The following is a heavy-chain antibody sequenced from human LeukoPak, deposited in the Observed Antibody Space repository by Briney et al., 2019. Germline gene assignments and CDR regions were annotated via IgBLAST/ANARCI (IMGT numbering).Heavy chain of an antibody. J-gene: IGHJ6*02. V-gene: IGHV3-30*03. CDR2: ISYDGSNK. Sequence: GGSLRLSCAASGFTFSSYGMHWVRQAPGKGLEWVAVISYDGSNKYYADSVKGRFTISRDNAKNTLYLQMNSLRAEDTAVYYCASEDITMVRGVITLYYYYGMDVWGQGTTVTVSS. D-gene: IGHD3-10*01. CDR1: GFTFSSYG. CDR3: ASEDITMVRGVITLYYYYGMDV.